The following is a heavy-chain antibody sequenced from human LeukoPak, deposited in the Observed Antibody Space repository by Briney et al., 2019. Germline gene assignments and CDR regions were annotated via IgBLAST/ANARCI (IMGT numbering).Heavy chain of an antibody. CDR2: IKQDGSEK. Sequence: GGSLRLSCAASGFTFSSYWMSWVRRAPGKGLEWVANIKQDGSEKYYVDSVKGRFTISRDNAKNSLYLQMNSLRAEDTAVYYCARRGAARWHYYYYMDVWGKGTTVTVSS. CDR3: ARRGAARWHYYYYMDV. D-gene: IGHD6-6*01. CDR1: GFTFSSYW. V-gene: IGHV3-7*01. J-gene: IGHJ6*03.